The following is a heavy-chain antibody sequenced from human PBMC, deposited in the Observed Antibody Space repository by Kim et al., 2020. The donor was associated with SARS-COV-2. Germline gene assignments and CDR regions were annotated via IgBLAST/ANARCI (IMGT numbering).Heavy chain of an antibody. CDR2: IYYSGST. CDR1: GGSISSSSYY. D-gene: IGHD3-22*01. Sequence: SETLSLTCTVSGGSISSSSYYWGWIRQPPGKGLEWIGSIYYSGSTYYNPSLKSRVTISVDTSKNQFSLKLSSVTAADTAVYYCARRIAIHAMIILYWYFDLWGRGTLVTVSS. CDR3: ARRIAIHAMIILYWYFDL. J-gene: IGHJ2*01. V-gene: IGHV4-39*01.